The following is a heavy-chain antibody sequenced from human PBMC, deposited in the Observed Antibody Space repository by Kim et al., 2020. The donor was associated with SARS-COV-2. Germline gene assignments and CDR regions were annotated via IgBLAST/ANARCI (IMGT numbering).Heavy chain of an antibody. CDR2: ISYDGSNK. Sequence: GGSLRLSCAASGFTFSSYGMHWVRQAPGKGLEWVAVISYDGSNKYYADSVKGRFTISRDNSKNTLYLQMNSLRAEDTAVYYCAREAGGYSYDTWFDPWGQGTLVTVSS. J-gene: IGHJ5*02. V-gene: IGHV3-33*05. D-gene: IGHD5-18*01. CDR1: GFTFSSYG. CDR3: AREAGGYSYDTWFDP.